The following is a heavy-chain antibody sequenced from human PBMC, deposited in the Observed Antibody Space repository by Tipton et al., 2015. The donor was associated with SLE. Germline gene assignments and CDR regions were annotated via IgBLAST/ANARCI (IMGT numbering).Heavy chain of an antibody. D-gene: IGHD1-26*01. CDR3: VRDSVGITRGDAFDI. J-gene: IGHJ3*02. CDR1: GGSGNSISSHY. CDR2: TSNSGST. V-gene: IGHV4-61*01. Sequence: TLSLTCTVSGGSGNSISSHYWGWIRQPPGKGLEWIGYTSNSGSTRYNPSLKSRVSMSMDTSKNQFSLNLRSVTAADTAPYFCVRDSVGITRGDAFDIWGQGTMVTVSS.